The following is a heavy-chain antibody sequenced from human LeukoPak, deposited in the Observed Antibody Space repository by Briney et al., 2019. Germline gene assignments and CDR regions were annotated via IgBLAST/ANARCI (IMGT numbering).Heavy chain of an antibody. CDR2: INPSGGST. CDR3: ARAYSSASDY. D-gene: IGHD5-18*01. Sequence: ASVKVSCKTSGYTFTSYYMHWVRQAPGQGLEWMGRINPSGGSTSYAQKFQGRVTMTRDTSTSSVYMELSSLRSEDTAVYYYARAYSSASDYWGQGTLVTVSS. CDR1: GYTFTSYY. J-gene: IGHJ4*02. V-gene: IGHV1-46*01.